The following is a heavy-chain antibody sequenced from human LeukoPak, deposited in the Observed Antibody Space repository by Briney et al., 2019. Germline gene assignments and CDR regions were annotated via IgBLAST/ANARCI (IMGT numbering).Heavy chain of an antibody. V-gene: IGHV5-51*01. J-gene: IGHJ3*02. CDR1: GYSFTSYW. CDR3: AARGGYYDSSGYYYRAFDI. D-gene: IGHD3-22*01. CDR2: IYPGDSDT. Sequence: GESLQISCKGSGYSFTSYWIGWVRQMPGKGLEWMGIIYPGDSDTRYSPSFQGQVTISADKSISTAYLQWSSLKASDTAMYYCAARGGYYDSSGYYYRAFDIWGQGTMVTVSS.